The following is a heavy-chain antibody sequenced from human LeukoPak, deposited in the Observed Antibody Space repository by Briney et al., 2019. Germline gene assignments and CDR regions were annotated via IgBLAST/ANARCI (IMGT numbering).Heavy chain of an antibody. V-gene: IGHV3-30*18. CDR3: AKGWDEIDY. Sequence: GGSLRLSCAASGFTFSSYGMHWVRQAPGKGLEWVAVISYDGSNKYYADSVKGRFTISRDNSKNTLYLQMNSLRAEDTAVYYCAKGWDEIDYWGQGTLVTVST. CDR1: GFTFSSYG. J-gene: IGHJ4*02. D-gene: IGHD1-26*01. CDR2: ISYDGSNK.